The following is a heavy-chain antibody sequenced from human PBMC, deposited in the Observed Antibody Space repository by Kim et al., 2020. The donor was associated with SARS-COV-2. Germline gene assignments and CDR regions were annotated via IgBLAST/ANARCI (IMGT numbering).Heavy chain of an antibody. CDR1: GGSISSGGYS. V-gene: IGHV4-30-2*01. D-gene: IGHD6-6*01. CDR3: AREKYSSSSHDAFDI. J-gene: IGHJ3*02. Sequence: SETLSLTCAVSGGSISSGGYSWSWIRQPPGKGLEWIGYIYHSGSTYYNPSLKSRVTISVDRSKNQFSLKLSSVTAADTAVYYCAREKYSSSSHDAFDIWGQGTMVTVSS. CDR2: IYHSGST.